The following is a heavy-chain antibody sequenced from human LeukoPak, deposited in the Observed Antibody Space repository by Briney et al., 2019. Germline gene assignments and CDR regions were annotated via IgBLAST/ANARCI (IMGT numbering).Heavy chain of an antibody. Sequence: GGSLRLSCAASGFTFSNYAMSWVRQAPGKGLEWVSAITNSGDNTYYADSVKGRFTISRDNSKNTLYLQMNSLRAEDTAVYYCARDSGWYYFDYWGQGTLVTVSS. CDR2: ITNSGDNT. J-gene: IGHJ4*02. CDR1: GFTFSNYA. CDR3: ARDSGWYYFDY. V-gene: IGHV3-23*01. D-gene: IGHD6-19*01.